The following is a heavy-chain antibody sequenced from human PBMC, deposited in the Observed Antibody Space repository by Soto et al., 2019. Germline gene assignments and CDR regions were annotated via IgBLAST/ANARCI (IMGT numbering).Heavy chain of an antibody. J-gene: IGHJ3*01. CDR3: ARLRRDWGDAFDL. D-gene: IGHD3-16*01. CDR2: IIPVFDKA. CDR1: GGRFGSSA. Sequence: QVQLVQSGADVKKPGSSVKVSCKTSGGRFGSSAISWVRQAPAQGLEWMGEIIPVFDKANYAQNFQGRLTITADEPTGTVFMQLSSLRSEDTAVYFCARLRRDWGDAFDLWGLGTFVTVSS. V-gene: IGHV1-69*01.